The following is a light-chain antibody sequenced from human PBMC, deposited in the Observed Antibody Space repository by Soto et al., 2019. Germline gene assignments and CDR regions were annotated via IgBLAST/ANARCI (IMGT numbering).Light chain of an antibody. Sequence: QSALTQPPSASGSPGQSVTISCTGTSSDVGDYNYVSWYQQHPGKAPKLMIYEVSKRPSGVPDRFSGSKSGNTASLTVSGLQAEDEADYYCSSYTSSSTLGVVFGGGTKVTVL. CDR1: SSDVGDYNY. V-gene: IGLV2-8*01. CDR3: SSYTSSSTLGVV. CDR2: EVS. J-gene: IGLJ2*01.